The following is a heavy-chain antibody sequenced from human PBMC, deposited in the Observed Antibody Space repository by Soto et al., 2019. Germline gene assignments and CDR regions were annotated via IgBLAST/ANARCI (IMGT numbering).Heavy chain of an antibody. CDR3: VRDSGWPILNFDS. V-gene: IGHV3-30*03. CDR2: ASYDGSET. J-gene: IGHJ4*02. CDR1: GFDFRSYG. Sequence: GGSLRLSCAASGFDFRSYGIHWVRQAPGRGLEWVAAASYDGSETYYADSAKGRFTVSKEISKNTVFLQMNALRHEDTALYFCVRDSGWPILNFDSWGQGTLVTVSS. D-gene: IGHD3-10*01.